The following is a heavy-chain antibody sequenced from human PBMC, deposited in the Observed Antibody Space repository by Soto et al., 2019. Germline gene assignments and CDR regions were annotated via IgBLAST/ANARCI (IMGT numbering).Heavy chain of an antibody. CDR3: ARDGERGYSGYGLDY. V-gene: IGHV4-59*01. Sequence: PSETLSLTCTVSGGSISSYYWSWIRQPPGKGLEWIGYIYYSGSTNYNPSLKSRVTISVDTSKNQFSLKLSSVTAADTAVYYCARDGERGYSGYGLDYWGQGTLVTVSS. D-gene: IGHD5-12*01. J-gene: IGHJ4*02. CDR1: GGSISSYY. CDR2: IYYSGST.